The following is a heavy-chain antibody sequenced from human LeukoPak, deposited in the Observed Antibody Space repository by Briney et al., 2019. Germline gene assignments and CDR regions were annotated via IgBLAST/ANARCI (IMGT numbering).Heavy chain of an antibody. Sequence: PGGSLRLSCAASGFTFSNYGMHWVRQAPGKGLEWVAKISYDGSNKYYADSVKGRFTISRDTSKNTLYLQIHSLKAEDTAVYYCAKDQDTAMLFSLFDHWGQGTLVTVSS. V-gene: IGHV3-30*18. J-gene: IGHJ4*02. CDR2: ISYDGSNK. CDR3: AKDQDTAMLFSLFDH. CDR1: GFTFSNYG. D-gene: IGHD5-18*01.